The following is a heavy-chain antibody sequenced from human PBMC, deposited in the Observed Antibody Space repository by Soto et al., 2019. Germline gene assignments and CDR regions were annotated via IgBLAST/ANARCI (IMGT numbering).Heavy chain of an antibody. Sequence: EVQLVESGGGLVKPGGSLRLSCAASGFTFSNAWMSWVRQAPGKGLEWVGRIKSKTDGGTTDYAAPVKGRFIISRDDSKNTLYLQMNSLKTEDTAVYYCTARITPGLYWYFDLWGRGTLVTVSS. CDR1: GFTFSNAW. CDR3: TARITPGLYWYFDL. D-gene: IGHD3-10*01. CDR2: IKSKTDGGTT. V-gene: IGHV3-15*01. J-gene: IGHJ2*01.